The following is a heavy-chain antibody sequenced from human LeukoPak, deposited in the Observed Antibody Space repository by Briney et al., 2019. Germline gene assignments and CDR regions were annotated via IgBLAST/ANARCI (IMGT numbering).Heavy chain of an antibody. J-gene: IGHJ4*02. V-gene: IGHV3-64D*09. Sequence: GGSLRLSCSASGFTFSIYTMHWVRQAPGKGLEYVSAISSNGGSTYYADSVKGRFTISRDNSKNTLYLQVSSLRAEDTAVYYCVKDRTGTYTLDYWGQGTLVTVSS. CDR1: GFTFSIYT. CDR3: VKDRTGTYTLDY. CDR2: ISSNGGST. D-gene: IGHD3-10*01.